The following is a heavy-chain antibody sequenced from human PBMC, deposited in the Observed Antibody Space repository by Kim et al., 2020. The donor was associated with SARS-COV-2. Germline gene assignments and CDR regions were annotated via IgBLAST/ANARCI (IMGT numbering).Heavy chain of an antibody. CDR3: ARGVDYYGSGSYFNR. V-gene: IGHV3-21*01. J-gene: IGHJ4*02. Sequence: SVKGRFTISRDNAKNSLYLQMNSLRAEDTAVYYCARGVDYYGSGSYFNRWGQGTLVTVSS. D-gene: IGHD3-10*01.